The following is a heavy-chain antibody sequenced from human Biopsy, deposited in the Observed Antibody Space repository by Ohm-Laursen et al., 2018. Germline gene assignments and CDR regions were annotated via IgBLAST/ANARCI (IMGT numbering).Heavy chain of an antibody. D-gene: IGHD3-10*01. CDR1: GDSFTSYA. CDR2: INPNSGVT. V-gene: IGHV1-2*02. J-gene: IGHJ4*02. Sequence: GSSVKVSCNASGDSFTSYAIGWVRQAPGQGLEWMGWINPNSGVTNYAQRFQGRVTMTRDTSISTAYMELSRLRSDDTAVYYCARDPRYGYGSYFDYWGQGTLVAVSS. CDR3: ARDPRYGYGSYFDY.